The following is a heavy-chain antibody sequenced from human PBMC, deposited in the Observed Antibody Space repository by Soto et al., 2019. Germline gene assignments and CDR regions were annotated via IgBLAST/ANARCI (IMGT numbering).Heavy chain of an antibody. CDR3: ARVARYFDSLDY. J-gene: IGHJ4*02. CDR1: GYTFTSYA. V-gene: IGHV1-3*01. D-gene: IGHD3-9*01. CDR2: INAGNGNT. Sequence: ASVKVSCKASGYTFTSYAIDWVRQAPGQRLEWMGWINAGNGNTKYSQKFQGRVTITRDTSASTAYMELRSLRSDDTAVYYCARVARYFDSLDYWGQGTLVTVSS.